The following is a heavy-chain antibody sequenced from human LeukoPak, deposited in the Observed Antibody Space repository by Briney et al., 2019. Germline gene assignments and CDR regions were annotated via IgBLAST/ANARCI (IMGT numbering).Heavy chain of an antibody. D-gene: IGHD3-16*01. Sequence: PGGSLRLSCAASGFTFSNHWMSWVRQAPGKGLEWVAKINQDGSEKYYVDSVKGRFTISRDNAKNSLYLQMNSLRAEDTAVYYCARDNRGERTPGWGYGGFDIWGQGTMVSVSS. CDR2: INQDGSEK. CDR1: GFTFSNHW. J-gene: IGHJ3*02. CDR3: ARDNRGERTPGWGYGGFDI. V-gene: IGHV3-7*05.